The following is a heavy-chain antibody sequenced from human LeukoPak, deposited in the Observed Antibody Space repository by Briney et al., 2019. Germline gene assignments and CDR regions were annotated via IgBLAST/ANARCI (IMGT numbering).Heavy chain of an antibody. CDR1: GFTFEDYA. V-gene: IGHV3-43D*03. D-gene: IGHD3-10*02. CDR3: AELGITMIGGV. CDR2: ISWHGNST. Sequence: GGSLRLSCAASGFTFEDYAMHWVRQAPGKGLEWVSLISWHGNSTYYAASVKGRFTISRDNAKNSLYLQMNSLRAEDTAVYYCAELGITMIGGVWGKGTTVTISS. J-gene: IGHJ6*04.